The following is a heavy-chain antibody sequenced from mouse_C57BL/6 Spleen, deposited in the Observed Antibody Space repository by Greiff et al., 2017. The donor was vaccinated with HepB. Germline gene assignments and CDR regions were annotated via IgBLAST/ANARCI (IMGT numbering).Heavy chain of an antibody. Sequence: EVKLMESGPGMVKPSQSLSLTCTVTGYSITSGYDWHWIRHFPGNKLEWMGYISYSGSTNYNPSLKSRISITHDTSKNHFFLKLNSVTTEDTATYYCARGGDYDMMDYWGQGTSVTVSS. CDR3: ARGGDYDMMDY. V-gene: IGHV3-1*01. CDR1: GYSITSGYD. J-gene: IGHJ4*01. CDR2: ISYSGST. D-gene: IGHD2-4*01.